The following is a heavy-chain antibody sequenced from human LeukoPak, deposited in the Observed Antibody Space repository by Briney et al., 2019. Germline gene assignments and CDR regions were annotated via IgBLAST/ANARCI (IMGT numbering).Heavy chain of an antibody. Sequence: KPSETLSLTCTVSGGSVSSGSYYWSWIRQPPGKGLEWIGYIYYSGSTNYNPSLKSRVTISVDTSKNQFSLKLSSVTAADTAVYYCARAVAGSWGFEDYWGQGTLVTVSS. CDR3: ARAVAGSWGFEDY. J-gene: IGHJ4*02. CDR1: GGSVSSGSYY. V-gene: IGHV4-61*01. D-gene: IGHD6-19*01. CDR2: IYYSGST.